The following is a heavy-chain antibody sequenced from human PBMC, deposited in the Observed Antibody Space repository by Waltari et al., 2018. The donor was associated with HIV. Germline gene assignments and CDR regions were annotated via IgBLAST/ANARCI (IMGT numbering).Heavy chain of an antibody. J-gene: IGHJ4*02. Sequence: QVQLVESGGGVVQPGRYLSLSCAAPGFPFNSHAFSWVRQAPGKGLEWVAGISYDGTYKYYADSVKGRFAISRDNSKNTLYLQMNSLTNEDTAVFYCARGYNWNVRSLGYFDYWGQGTLVTVSS. CDR3: ARGYNWNVRSLGYFDY. D-gene: IGHD1-1*01. V-gene: IGHV3-30*09. CDR1: GFPFNSHA. CDR2: ISYDGTYK.